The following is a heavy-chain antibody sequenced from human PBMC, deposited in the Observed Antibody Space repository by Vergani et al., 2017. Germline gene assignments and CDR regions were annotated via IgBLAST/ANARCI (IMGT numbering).Heavy chain of an antibody. CDR1: GFTFSSYS. CDR3: ARGYDSSGYWCYYYYGMDV. Sequence: EVQLVESGGGLVQPGGSLRLSCAASGFTFSSYSMNWVRQAPGKGLEWVSYISSSSSTIYYADSVKGRFTISRDNAKNSLYLQMNSLRAEDTAVYYCARGYDSSGYWCYYYYGMDVWGQGTTVTVSS. CDR2: ISSSSSTI. D-gene: IGHD3-22*01. J-gene: IGHJ6*02. V-gene: IGHV3-48*01.